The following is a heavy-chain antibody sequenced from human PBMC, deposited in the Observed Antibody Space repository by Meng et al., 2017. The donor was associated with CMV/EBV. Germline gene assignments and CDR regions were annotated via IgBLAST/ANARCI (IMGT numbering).Heavy chain of an antibody. D-gene: IGHD2-2*01. J-gene: IGHJ5*02. CDR1: GGEIRRKK. Sequence: GGEIRRKKGRWRRKHEGKGRERIGSKDKRGRKKKKRTGKSRVKMSVDTSKNKFSLKLSSVNAADTAVYYCAREEYQPTHNWFDPWGQGTLVTVSS. CDR3: AREEYQPTHNWFDP. CDR2: KDKRGRK. V-gene: IGHV4-4*07.